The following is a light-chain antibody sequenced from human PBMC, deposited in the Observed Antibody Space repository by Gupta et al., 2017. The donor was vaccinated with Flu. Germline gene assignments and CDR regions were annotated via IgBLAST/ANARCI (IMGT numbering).Light chain of an antibody. CDR3: QQYNNYPWT. J-gene: IGKJ1*01. V-gene: IGKV1-5*03. CDR2: KAS. Sequence: PSTLSASLGDRVTITCRASQSIDSWLAWYQQRPGKAPSRLIYKASNLESGVRSRFSGSGSGTEFTLAISSLQPDDLATYYCQQYNNYPWTFGQGTKV. CDR1: QSIDSW.